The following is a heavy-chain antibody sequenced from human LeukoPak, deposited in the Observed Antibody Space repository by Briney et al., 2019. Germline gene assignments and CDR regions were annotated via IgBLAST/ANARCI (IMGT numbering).Heavy chain of an antibody. Sequence: ASVKVSCKASGGTFSSYAISWVRQAPGQGLEWMGGIIPIFGTANYAQKFQGRVTITADESTSTAYMELSSLRSEDTAVYYCAVKGGANNWFDPWGQGTLVTVSS. V-gene: IGHV1-69*13. J-gene: IGHJ5*02. CDR1: GGTFSSYA. CDR2: IIPIFGTA. CDR3: AVKGGANNWFDP.